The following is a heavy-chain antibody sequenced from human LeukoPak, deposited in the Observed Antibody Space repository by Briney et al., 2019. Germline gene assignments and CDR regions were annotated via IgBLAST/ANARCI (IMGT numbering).Heavy chain of an antibody. Sequence: GGSLRLSCTGSGFMFGDYVMSWFRQAPGKGLEWVSGISWNSGSIDYADSVKGRFTISRDNVKNSLYLQMNSLKPEDTALYYCAKDVGATLSYGMDAWGQGTTVTVSS. J-gene: IGHJ6*02. CDR1: GFMFGDYV. V-gene: IGHV3-9*01. CDR2: ISWNSGSI. CDR3: AKDVGATLSYGMDA. D-gene: IGHD1-26*01.